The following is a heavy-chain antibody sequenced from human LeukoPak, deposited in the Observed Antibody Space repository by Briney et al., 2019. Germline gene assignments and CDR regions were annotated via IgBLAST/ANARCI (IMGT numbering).Heavy chain of an antibody. V-gene: IGHV3-21*01. CDR3: ARGGRIFGVVPLDY. Sequence: KPGGSLRLSCAASGFTFSSYSMNWVRQAPGKGLGWVSSISSSSSYIHYADSVKGRFTISRDNAKNSLYLQMNSLRAEDTAVYYCARGGRIFGVVPLDYWGQGTLVTVSS. CDR1: GFTFSSYS. CDR2: ISSSSSYI. J-gene: IGHJ4*02. D-gene: IGHD3-3*01.